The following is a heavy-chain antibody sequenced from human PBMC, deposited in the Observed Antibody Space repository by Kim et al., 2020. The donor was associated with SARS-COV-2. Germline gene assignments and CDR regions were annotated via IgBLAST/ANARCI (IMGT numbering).Heavy chain of an antibody. D-gene: IGHD4-17*01. V-gene: IGHV1-18*01. J-gene: IGHJ4*02. CDR3: ARGAYGDVSFDY. Sequence: KYGQRVQGRVVMTTDTSTNTAYMELWSLRSDDTAMYYCARGAYGDVSFDYWGQGTLVTVSS.